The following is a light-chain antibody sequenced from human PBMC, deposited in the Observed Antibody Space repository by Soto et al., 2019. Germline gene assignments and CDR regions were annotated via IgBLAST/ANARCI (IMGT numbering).Light chain of an antibody. Sequence: DIQITQSPSSLSASVGDTVTVSCRASQVISSWLAWYQQKPGKAPKLLIYDGTTLDSGVPSRFSGSESDTEFTLTINSLQSDDFATYYCQSGTFGQGTKVDIK. CDR2: DGT. CDR1: QVISSW. J-gene: IGKJ1*01. V-gene: IGKV1-5*01. CDR3: QSGT.